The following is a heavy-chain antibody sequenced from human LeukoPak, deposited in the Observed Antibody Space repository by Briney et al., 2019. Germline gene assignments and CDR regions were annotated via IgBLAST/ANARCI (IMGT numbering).Heavy chain of an antibody. J-gene: IGHJ3*02. V-gene: IGHV3-48*03. CDR2: ISSSGSTI. CDR1: GFTFSSYE. Sequence: GGSLRLSCAASGFTFSSYEMTWVRQAPGKGLEWVSYISSSGSTIYYADSVKGRFTISRDNAKNSLYLQMNSLRAEDTAVYYCAREPPGGYDILTGYYRKGAFDIWGQGTMVTVSS. D-gene: IGHD3-9*01. CDR3: AREPPGGYDILTGYYRKGAFDI.